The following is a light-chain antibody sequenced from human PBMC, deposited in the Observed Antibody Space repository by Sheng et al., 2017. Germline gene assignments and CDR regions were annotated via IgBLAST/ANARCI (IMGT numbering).Light chain of an antibody. Sequence: DIRMTQSPSSLSASVGARVTISCRASQGIRNSLAWYQHRPGKAPKVLLYAASRLEIGVPPRFSGSGTGTDFTLTIGSLQSEDFAVYYCHQYSNWRPLTFGGGTKVEIK. CDR1: QGIRNS. CDR3: HQYSNWRPLT. J-gene: IGKJ4*01. V-gene: IGKV1-NL1*01. CDR2: AAS.